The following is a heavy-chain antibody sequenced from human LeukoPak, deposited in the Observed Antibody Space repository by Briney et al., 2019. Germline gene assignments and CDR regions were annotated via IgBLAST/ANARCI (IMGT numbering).Heavy chain of an antibody. J-gene: IGHJ5*02. CDR3: ARDLVHHRLLATAYNWFDP. CDR1: GYTFTSYG. CDR2: INTYNGNT. D-gene: IGHD3-16*01. Sequence: ASVKVSCKASGYTFTSYGVSWVRQAPGQRLEWMGWINTYNGNTKYAQKVQGRVTMTTDTSTTTAYMEVRSLRSDDTAVYYCARDLVHHRLLATAYNWFDPWGQGTLVTVSS. V-gene: IGHV1-18*01.